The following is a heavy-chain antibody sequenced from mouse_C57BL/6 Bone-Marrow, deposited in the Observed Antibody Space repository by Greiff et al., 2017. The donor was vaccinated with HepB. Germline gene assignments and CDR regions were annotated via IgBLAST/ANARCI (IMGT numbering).Heavy chain of an antibody. CDR3: AKLWPNQEGFAY. CDR2: INPYNGGT. V-gene: IGHV1-19*01. D-gene: IGHD1-1*02. Sequence: VQLQQSGPVLVKPGASVKMSCKASGYTFTDYYMNWVKQSHGKSLEWIGVINPYNGGTSYNQKFKGKATLTVDKSSSTAYMELNSLTSEDSAVYYCAKLWPNQEGFAYWGQGTLVTVSA. CDR1: GYTFTDYY. J-gene: IGHJ3*01.